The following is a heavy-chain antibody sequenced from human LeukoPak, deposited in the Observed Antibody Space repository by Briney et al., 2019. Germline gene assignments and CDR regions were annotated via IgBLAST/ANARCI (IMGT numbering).Heavy chain of an antibody. D-gene: IGHD1-26*01. CDR3: ARGAKSYYGKYYFDF. CDR2: SDYSGST. V-gene: IGHV4-59*01. CDR1: GGSISNYY. Sequence: PSETLSLTCTVSGGSISNYYWNWLRQPPGKGLEWIGFSDYSGSTSYNPSLRSRVTISVDTSKNQFSLKLTSVTAADTAVYYCARGAKSYYGKYYFDFWGQGALVTVSS. J-gene: IGHJ4*02.